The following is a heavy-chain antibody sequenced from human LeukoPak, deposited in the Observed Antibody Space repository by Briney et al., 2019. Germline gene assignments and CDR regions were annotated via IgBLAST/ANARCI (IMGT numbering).Heavy chain of an antibody. J-gene: IGHJ4*02. CDR1: GFTVSNNH. D-gene: IGHD5-18*01. V-gene: IGHV3-66*04. CDR2: IYNDGTT. Sequence: GGSLRLSCAASGFTVSNNHMSWVRQAPGKGLEWVSVIYNDGTTYYADSVKGRFTISRDNAKNSLFLQVNSLRAEDTGIYYCARRRGGYSYGDFDYWGQGTLVTVSS. CDR3: ARRRGGYSYGDFDY.